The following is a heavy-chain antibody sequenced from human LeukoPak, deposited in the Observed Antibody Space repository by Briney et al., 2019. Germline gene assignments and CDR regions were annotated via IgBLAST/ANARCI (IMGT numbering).Heavy chain of an antibody. V-gene: IGHV4-59*01. J-gene: IGHJ5*02. D-gene: IGHD2-2*02. Sequence: SETLSLTCTVSGGSISSFYWSWIRQPPGKGLEWIGYVSYTGGTSYNPSLESRVTISADTSKNQFSLKLTSVTAADTAVYYCARYTDCSSPSCYSDWFDPWGQGTLVTVST. CDR3: ARYTDCSSPSCYSDWFDP. CDR1: GGSISSFY. CDR2: VSYTGGT.